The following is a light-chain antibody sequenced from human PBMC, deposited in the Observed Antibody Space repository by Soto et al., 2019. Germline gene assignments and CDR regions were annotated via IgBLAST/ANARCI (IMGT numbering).Light chain of an antibody. CDR2: VVR. CDR1: SSDVGGHKY. J-gene: IGLJ1*01. Sequence: QSVLTQPASVSGSPGQSITISCTGTSSDVGGHKYVSWYQQHPGKAPKLMIYVVRNRPSGVSNRFSGSKSGNTASLTISGLQAEDEADYYCSSYTSSSTLVFGTGTKLTVL. CDR3: SSYTSSSTLV. V-gene: IGLV2-14*01.